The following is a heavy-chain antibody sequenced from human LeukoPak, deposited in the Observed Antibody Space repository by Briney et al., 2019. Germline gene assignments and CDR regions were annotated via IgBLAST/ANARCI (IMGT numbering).Heavy chain of an antibody. CDR3: ARDATGSYPYYYYGMDV. J-gene: IGHJ6*02. V-gene: IGHV4-59*01. CDR2: IYYGGST. Sequence: KPSETLSLTCAVSGGSISSYYWSWIRQPPGKGLEWIGYIYYGGSTNYNPSLKSRVTISVDTSKNQFSLKLSSVTAADTAVYYCARDATGSYPYYYYGMDVWGHGTTVTVSS. CDR1: GGSISSYY. D-gene: IGHD1-26*01.